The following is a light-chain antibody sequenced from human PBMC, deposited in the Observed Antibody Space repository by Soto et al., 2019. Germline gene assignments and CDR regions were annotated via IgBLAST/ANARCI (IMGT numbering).Light chain of an antibody. CDR1: QSVSSK. Sequence: ELLLTQSPETMSLSPGERAPLWCRASQSVSSKLAWYQPKPGQAARLLIYGAYTRATGITARFRGSGSGTEFTLIISSLQSEDSAVYYCQPYNSWLWTVGPVTQVEIK. V-gene: IGKV3-15*01. CDR3: QPYNSWLWT. CDR2: GAY. J-gene: IGKJ1*01.